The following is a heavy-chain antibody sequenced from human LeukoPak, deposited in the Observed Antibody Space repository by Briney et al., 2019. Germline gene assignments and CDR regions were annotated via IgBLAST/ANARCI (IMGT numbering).Heavy chain of an antibody. CDR3: ARAEVYDSSGYYYVRAFDI. J-gene: IGHJ3*02. CDR2: INPNSGGT. D-gene: IGHD3-22*01. V-gene: IGHV1-2*06. CDR1: GYTFTGYY. Sequence: ASVKVSCKASGYTFTGYYMHWVRQAPGQGLEWMGRINPNSGGTNYAQKFQGRVTMTRDTSISTACMELSRLRSDDTAVYYCARAEVYDSSGYYYVRAFDIWGQGTMVTVSS.